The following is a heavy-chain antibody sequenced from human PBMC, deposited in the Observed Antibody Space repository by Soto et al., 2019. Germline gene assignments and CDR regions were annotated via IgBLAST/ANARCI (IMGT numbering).Heavy chain of an antibody. V-gene: IGHV1-2*02. Sequence: QVQLVQSGAEVKKPGASVKVSCKASGYTFTGYYMHWVRQAPGQGLEWMGWINPNSGGTNYAQKFQGRVTMTRDTSISTAYMELSRLRSDDTAVYYCARAYSGYDRAEYYFDYWGQGTLVTVSS. CDR2: INPNSGGT. CDR1: GYTFTGYY. CDR3: ARAYSGYDRAEYYFDY. D-gene: IGHD5-12*01. J-gene: IGHJ4*02.